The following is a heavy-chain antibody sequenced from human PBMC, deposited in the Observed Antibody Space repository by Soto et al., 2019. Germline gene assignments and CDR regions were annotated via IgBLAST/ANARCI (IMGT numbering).Heavy chain of an antibody. CDR2: IYHSGST. Sequence: SVTPSLTCAFSGGSVSSSNLWIWVRQHPGKGLEWIGEIYHSGSTNYNPSLKSRVTISVDKSKNQFSLKLSSVTAADTAVYYCARLYYYGSGRPNPSDYWGQGTLVTVSS. V-gene: IGHV4-4*02. CDR3: ARLYYYGSGRPNPSDY. CDR1: GGSVSSSNL. J-gene: IGHJ4*02. D-gene: IGHD3-10*01.